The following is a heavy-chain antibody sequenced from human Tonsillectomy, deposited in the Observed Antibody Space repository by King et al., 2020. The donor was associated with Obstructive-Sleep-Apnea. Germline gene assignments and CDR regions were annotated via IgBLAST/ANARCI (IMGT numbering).Heavy chain of an antibody. CDR3: SRAGRLYDSGGYNYYLDY. CDR2: INPNSGGT. D-gene: IGHD3-22*01. V-gene: IGHV1-2*02. CDR1: GYSFTAYY. Sequence: QLVQSGAEVKKPGASVKFSCKASGYSFTAYYMHWVRQAPGQGLEWMGWINPNSGGTDYGQRFQGRVTMTRDTTISEAYMELSRLRSDDTAVYYVSRAGRLYDSGGYNYYLDYWGQGTLVTVSS. J-gene: IGHJ4*02.